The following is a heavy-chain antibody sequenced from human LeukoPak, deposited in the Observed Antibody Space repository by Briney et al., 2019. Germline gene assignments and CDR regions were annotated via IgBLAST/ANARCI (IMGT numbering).Heavy chain of an antibody. V-gene: IGHV3-30-3*01. CDR3: AKDFVGRQQQLPTRSGY. J-gene: IGHJ4*02. CDR1: GFTFSSYA. CDR2: ISYDGSNK. D-gene: IGHD6-13*01. Sequence: PGRSLRLSCAASGFTFSSYAMHWVRQAPGKGLEWVAVISYDGSNKYYADSVKGRFTISRDNSKNTLYLQMNSLRAEDTAVYYCAKDFVGRQQQLPTRSGYWGQGTLVTVSS.